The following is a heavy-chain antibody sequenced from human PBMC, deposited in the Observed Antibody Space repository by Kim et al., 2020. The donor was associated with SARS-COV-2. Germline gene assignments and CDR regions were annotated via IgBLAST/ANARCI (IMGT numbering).Heavy chain of an antibody. J-gene: IGHJ4*02. V-gene: IGHV3-7*03. Sequence: GGSLRLSCAASGFTFSSYWMSWVRQAPGKGLAWVANIKEDGSEKHYVDSVKGRFTISRDNAKNSVYLQMNSLRAEDTAVYFCASWRRAYCGADCPQGLDYWGQGTLVTVSS. CDR3: ASWRRAYCGADCPQGLDY. CDR2: IKEDGSEK. D-gene: IGHD2-21*02. CDR1: GFTFSSYW.